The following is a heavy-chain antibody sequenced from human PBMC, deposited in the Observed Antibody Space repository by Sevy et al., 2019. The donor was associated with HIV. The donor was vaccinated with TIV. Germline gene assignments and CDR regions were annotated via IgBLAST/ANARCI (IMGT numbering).Heavy chain of an antibody. D-gene: IGHD3-3*01. V-gene: IGHV6-1*01. CDR3: ARATLRFFRNSFYYYYGMDV. CDR2: TYYRSKWYN. CDR1: GDSVSSNSAA. J-gene: IGHJ6*02. Sequence: SQTLSLTCAISGDSVSSNSAAWNWIRQSPSRGLEWLGRTYYRSKWYNDYAVSVKSRITINPDQSKNQFSLQLNSVTPEDKGVYYCARATLRFFRNSFYYYYGMDVWGQGTTVTVS.